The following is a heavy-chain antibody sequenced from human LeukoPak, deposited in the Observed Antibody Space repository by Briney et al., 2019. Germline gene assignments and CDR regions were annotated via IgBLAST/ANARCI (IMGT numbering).Heavy chain of an antibody. J-gene: IGHJ2*01. V-gene: IGHV4-61*02. CDR1: GGSISSGGYY. Sequence: PSQTLSLTCTVSGGSISSGGYYWSWIRQPAGKGLEWIGRIYTSGSTNYNPSLKSRVTISVDTSKNQFSLKLSSVTAADTAVYYCARDEEDFDLWGRGTLVTVSS. CDR2: IYTSGST. CDR3: ARDEEDFDL.